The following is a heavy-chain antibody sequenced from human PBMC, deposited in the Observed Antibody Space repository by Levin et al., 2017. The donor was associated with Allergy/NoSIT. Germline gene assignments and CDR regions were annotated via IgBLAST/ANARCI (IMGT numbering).Heavy chain of an antibody. J-gene: IGHJ6*02. CDR2: IFHSGSA. CDR1: GGSISTNNW. V-gene: IGHV4-4*02. CDR3: AGGGTTQINFYYFAMDV. D-gene: IGHD2/OR15-2a*01. Sequence: LETLSLTCAVSGGSISTNNWWTWVRQSPGKGLEWIGEIFHSGSANYSPSLRRRATISLDTSKSQFSLRLTSVTAADTAVYYCAGGGTTQINFYYFAMDVWGPGTTVTVSS.